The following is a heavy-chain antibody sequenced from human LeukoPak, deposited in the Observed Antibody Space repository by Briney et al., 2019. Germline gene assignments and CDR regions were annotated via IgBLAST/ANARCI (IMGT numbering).Heavy chain of an antibody. CDR2: ISYDGSNK. CDR3: ARDYDSSGYYYNYYGMDV. D-gene: IGHD3-22*01. CDR1: GFTFSSYA. J-gene: IGHJ6*02. Sequence: GGSLRLSCAAYGFTFSSYAMHWVRQAPGKGLERVAVISYDGSNKYYADSVKGRFTISRDNSKNTLYLQMNSLRAEDTAVYYCARDYDSSGYYYNYYGMDVWGQGTTVTVSS. V-gene: IGHV3-30*04.